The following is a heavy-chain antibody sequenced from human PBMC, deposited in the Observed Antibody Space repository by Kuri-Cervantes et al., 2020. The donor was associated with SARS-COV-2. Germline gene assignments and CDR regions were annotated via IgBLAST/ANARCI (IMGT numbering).Heavy chain of an antibody. D-gene: IGHD2-15*01. Sequence: GESLKISCAASGFTFSSYWMSWVRQAPGEGLEWVANIKQDGSEKYYVDSVKGRFTISRDNAKNSLYLQMNSLRAEDTAVYYCARDKVVDYWGQGTLVTVSS. CDR2: IKQDGSEK. J-gene: IGHJ4*02. CDR3: ARDKVVDY. CDR1: GFTFSSYW. V-gene: IGHV3-7*01.